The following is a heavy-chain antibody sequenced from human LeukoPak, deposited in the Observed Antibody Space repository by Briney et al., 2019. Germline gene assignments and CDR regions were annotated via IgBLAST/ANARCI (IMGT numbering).Heavy chain of an antibody. J-gene: IGHJ4*02. V-gene: IGHV3-33*08. CDR3: ARDTGSGVISY. Sequence: PGGSLRLSCAASGFTFSSYGMHWVRQAPGKGLEWVAVIWYDGSNKYYADSVKGRFTISRDNSKNTLYLQMNSLRAEDTAVYYCARDTGSGVISYWGQGTLVTVSS. D-gene: IGHD3-22*01. CDR1: GFTFSSYG. CDR2: IWYDGSNK.